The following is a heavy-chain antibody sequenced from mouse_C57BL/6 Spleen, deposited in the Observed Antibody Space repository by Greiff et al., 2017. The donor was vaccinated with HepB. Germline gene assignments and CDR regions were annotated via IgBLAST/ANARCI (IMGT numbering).Heavy chain of an antibody. CDR2: IYPRSGNT. CDR1: GYTFTSYG. J-gene: IGHJ3*01. CDR3: ASPDSSGYWFAY. V-gene: IGHV1-81*01. D-gene: IGHD3-2*02. Sequence: VQLQESGAELARPGASVKLSCKASGYTFTSYGISWVKQSTGQGLEWIGEIYPRSGNTYYNEKFKGKATLTADKSSSTAYMELRSLTAEDSAVYVCASPDSSGYWFAYWGQGTLVTVSA.